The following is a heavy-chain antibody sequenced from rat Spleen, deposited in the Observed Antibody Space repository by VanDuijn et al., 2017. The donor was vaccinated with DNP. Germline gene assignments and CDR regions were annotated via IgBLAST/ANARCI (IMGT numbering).Heavy chain of an antibody. J-gene: IGHJ3*01. Sequence: EVQLVESGGGPVQPGRSLKLSCAASGFTFSDYYMAWVRQAPGKGLEWVAYISTGGGSTYYRDSVKGRFTISRDNAKSTLYLQMDSLRSEDTATYYCTTDRDGSYGVAYWGQGTLVTVSS. CDR3: TTDRDGSYGVAY. D-gene: IGHD1-3*01. CDR1: GFTFSDYY. V-gene: IGHV5-27*01. CDR2: ISTGGGST.